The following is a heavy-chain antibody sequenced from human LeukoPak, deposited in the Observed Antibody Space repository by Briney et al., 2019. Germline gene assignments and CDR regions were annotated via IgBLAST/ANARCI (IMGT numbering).Heavy chain of an antibody. CDR3: ARVQQWLVL. J-gene: IGHJ4*02. CDR2: IYYSGST. Sequence: SETLSLTCTVSGGSISSYYWSWIRQPPGKGLEWIGYIYYSGSTYYNPSLKGRVTISVDTSKNQFSLRLSSVTAADTAVYYCARVQQWLVLWGQGTLVTVSS. CDR1: GGSISSYY. D-gene: IGHD6-19*01. V-gene: IGHV4-59*12.